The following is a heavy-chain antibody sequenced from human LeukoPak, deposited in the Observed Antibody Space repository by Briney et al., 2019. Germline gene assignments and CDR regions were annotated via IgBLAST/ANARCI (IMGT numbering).Heavy chain of an antibody. CDR1: GFTFSSYW. J-gene: IGHJ6*03. CDR3: ARAAHSSSSGYYYYYMDV. D-gene: IGHD6-6*01. Sequence: GGSLRLSCAASGFTFSSYWTHWVRQAPGKGLVWVSRINQDGDTASYADFVKGRFTIFRDNAKNTLYLQMNSLRAEDTAVYYCARAAHSSSSGYYYYYMDVWGKGTTVTVSS. V-gene: IGHV3-74*01. CDR2: INQDGDTA.